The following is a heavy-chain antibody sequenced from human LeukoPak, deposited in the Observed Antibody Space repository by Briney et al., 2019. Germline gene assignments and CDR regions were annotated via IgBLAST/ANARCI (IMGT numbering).Heavy chain of an antibody. CDR1: GYTFTSYY. CDR3: AREVRCSSTSCLDY. Sequence: APVQVSCKATGYTFTSYYMHWAGHAPAQGLEWMGIINPSGGSTSYAQKFQGRVTMTRDMSTSTVYMELSSLRSEDTAVYYCAREVRCSSTSCLDYWGQGTLVTVSS. V-gene: IGHV1-46*01. CDR2: INPSGGST. J-gene: IGHJ4*02. D-gene: IGHD2-2*01.